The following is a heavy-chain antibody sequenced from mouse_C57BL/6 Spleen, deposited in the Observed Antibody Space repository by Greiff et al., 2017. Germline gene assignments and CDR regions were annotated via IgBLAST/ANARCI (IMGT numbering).Heavy chain of an antibody. V-gene: IGHV3-6*01. CDR3: ARDHYYYGSSYWYFDV. CDR1: VYSITSGYY. Sequence: EVKLQESGPGLVKPSQSLSLTCSVTVYSITSGYYWNWIRQFPGNKLEWMGYISYDGSNNSNPSLKNRISITRDTSKNQFFLKLNSVTTEDTATYYCARDHYYYGSSYWYFDVGGTGTTVTVSS. J-gene: IGHJ1*03. CDR2: ISYDGSN. D-gene: IGHD1-1*01.